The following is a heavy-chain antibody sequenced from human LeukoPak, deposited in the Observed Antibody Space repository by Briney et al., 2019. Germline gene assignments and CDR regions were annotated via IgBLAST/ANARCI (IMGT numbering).Heavy chain of an antibody. V-gene: IGHV1-69*04. J-gene: IGHJ4*02. CDR3: ARDHYYDSSGYYGGY. CDR2: IIPIFGIA. D-gene: IGHD3-22*01. Sequence: ASVKVSCKASGGTFSSYAISWVRQAPGQGLEWMGRIIPIFGIANYAQKFQGRVTITADKSTSTAYMELSSLGSEDTAVYYCARDHYYDSSGYYGGYWGQGTLVTVSS. CDR1: GGTFSSYA.